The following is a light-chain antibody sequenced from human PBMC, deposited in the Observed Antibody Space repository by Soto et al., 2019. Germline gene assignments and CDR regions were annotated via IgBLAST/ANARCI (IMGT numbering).Light chain of an antibody. V-gene: IGKV4-1*01. Sequence: DIVMTQSPDSLAVSLGERATINCKSSQRSLYSASNKNSLAWYQQTPGQPPKLLIYWASTRESGVPDRFSGSGSGTDFTLTISSLQAEDVAVYYCQQYCSSPWTFGQGKKVEIK. J-gene: IGKJ1*01. CDR2: WAS. CDR1: QRSLYSASNKNS. CDR3: QQYCSSPWT.